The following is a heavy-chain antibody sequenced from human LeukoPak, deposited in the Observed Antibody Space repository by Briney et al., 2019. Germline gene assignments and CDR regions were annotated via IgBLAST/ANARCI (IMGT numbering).Heavy chain of an antibody. V-gene: IGHV4-39*07. CDR2: IFYSGTS. Sequence: PSETLPLTCTVSGGSISSSSYYWGWIRQPPGKGLEWIAAIFYSGTSYYNPSLKSRVTISVATSESQFSLKLSSVTAADTAVYYCATIAVAGRAIGYWGQGTVVTVSS. D-gene: IGHD6-19*01. CDR1: GGSISSSSYY. J-gene: IGHJ4*02. CDR3: ATIAVAGRAIGY.